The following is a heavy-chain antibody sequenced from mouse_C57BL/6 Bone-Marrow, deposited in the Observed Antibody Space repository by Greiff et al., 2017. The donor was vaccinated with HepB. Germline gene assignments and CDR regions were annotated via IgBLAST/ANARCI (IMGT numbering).Heavy chain of an antibody. D-gene: IGHD1-1*01. Sequence: EVKLVESGGGLVQPGGSLKLSCAASGFTFSDYYMYWVRQTPEKRLEWVAYISNGGGSTYYPDTVKGRFTISRDNAKNTLYLQMSRLKSEDTAMYYCARRPNYYGSAMDYWGQGTSVTVSS. CDR2: ISNGGGST. CDR1: GFTFSDYY. CDR3: ARRPNYYGSAMDY. V-gene: IGHV5-12*01. J-gene: IGHJ4*01.